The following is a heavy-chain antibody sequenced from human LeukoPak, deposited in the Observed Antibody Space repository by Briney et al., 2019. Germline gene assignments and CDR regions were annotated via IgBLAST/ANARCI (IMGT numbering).Heavy chain of an antibody. CDR3: ARDYFSSGWYGSSFDY. D-gene: IGHD6-19*01. J-gene: IGHJ4*02. CDR1: GGSISSYY. Sequence: SETLSLTCTVSGGSISSYYWSWIRQPPGKGLEWIGRIYTSGSTTYNPSLKSRVTMSVDTSKNQFSLKLSSVTAADTAVYYCARDYFSSGWYGSSFDYWGQGTLVTVSS. CDR2: IYTSGST. V-gene: IGHV4-4*07.